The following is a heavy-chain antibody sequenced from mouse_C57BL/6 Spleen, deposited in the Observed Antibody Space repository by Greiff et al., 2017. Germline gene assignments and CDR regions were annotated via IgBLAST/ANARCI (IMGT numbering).Heavy chain of an antibody. CDR1: GYTFTDYN. V-gene: IGHV1-18*01. CDR3: ARSDYGSSYGDD. Sequence: EVQLQQSGPGLVKPGASVKIPCKASGYTFTDYNMDWVKQSHGTSLEWIGDINPNNGGTIYNQKFKGKATLTVDKSSSTAYKERRRMTAEDTAVYYCARSDYGSSYGDDGGKGTTLTVSS. CDR2: INPNNGGT. J-gene: IGHJ2*01. D-gene: IGHD1-1*01.